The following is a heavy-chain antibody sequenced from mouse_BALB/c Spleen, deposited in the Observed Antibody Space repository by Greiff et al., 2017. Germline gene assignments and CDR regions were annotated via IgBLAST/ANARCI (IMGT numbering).Heavy chain of an antibody. V-gene: IGHV2-9*02. CDR1: GFSLTSYG. D-gene: IGHD1-1*01. CDR3: ARDDYYGSSLFAY. Sequence: VMLVESGPGLVAPSQSLSITCTVSGFSLTSYGVHWVRQPPGKGLEWLGVIWAGGSTNYNSALMSRLSISKDNSKSQVFLKMNSLQTDDTAMYYCARDDYYGSSLFAYWGQGTLVTVSA. J-gene: IGHJ3*01. CDR2: IWAGGST.